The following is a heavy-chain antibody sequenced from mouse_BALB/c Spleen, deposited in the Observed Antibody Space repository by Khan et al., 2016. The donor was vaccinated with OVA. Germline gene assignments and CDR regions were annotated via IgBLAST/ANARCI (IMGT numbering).Heavy chain of an antibody. CDR2: INPTSGYT. CDR3: TRDRIDY. V-gene: IGHV1-7*01. Sequence: QVQLQQSGAERAKPGASVKMSCKASGYTFTTYWMHWVKQRPGQGLEWIGYINPTSGYTDYNEKFKDRATLSADKSSSTAYIQLSSLTSEDSAVYYCTRDRIDYWGQGTTLTVSS. J-gene: IGHJ2*01. CDR1: GYTFTTYW.